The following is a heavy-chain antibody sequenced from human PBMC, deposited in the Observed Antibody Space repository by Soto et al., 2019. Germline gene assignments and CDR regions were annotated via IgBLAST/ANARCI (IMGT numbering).Heavy chain of an antibody. CDR2: IYCSGST. J-gene: IGHJ6*02. Sequence: KLPQTLSLTCTVSGGSISSGDYYWSWIRQPPGKGQEWIGYIYCSGSTYYNPSLKSRVTISVDTSKNQFSLKLSSVTAADTAVYYCAREPSGWGVWYYGMDVWGQGTTATVSS. D-gene: IGHD3-10*01. CDR3: AREPSGWGVWYYGMDV. CDR1: GGSISSGDYY. V-gene: IGHV4-30-4*01.